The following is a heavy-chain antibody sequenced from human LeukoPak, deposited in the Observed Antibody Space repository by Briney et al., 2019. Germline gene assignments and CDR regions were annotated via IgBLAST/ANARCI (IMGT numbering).Heavy chain of an antibody. V-gene: IGHV4-61*01. Sequence: SETLSLTCTVSGGSVSSINYYWGWIRQPPGTGLEWIGYIYFGGSTNYNPSLRSRVTISVDTSRNQFSLNLISVTAADTAVYYCARQYQLLHWFDPWGQGTLVTVSS. CDR3: ARQYQLLHWFDP. J-gene: IGHJ5*02. CDR1: GGSVSSINYY. CDR2: IYFGGST. D-gene: IGHD2-2*01.